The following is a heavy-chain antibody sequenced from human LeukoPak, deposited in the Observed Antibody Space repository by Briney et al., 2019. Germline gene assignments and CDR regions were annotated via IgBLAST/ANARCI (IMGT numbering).Heavy chain of an antibody. V-gene: IGHV3-74*01. CDR2: IDSDGSST. CDR1: GFTFSNSW. J-gene: IGHJ4*02. Sequence: QPGGSLRLSCAASGFTFSNSWMHWVRQVPGKGLVWVSRIDSDGSSTSYADSVKGRFTISRDNAKNTLYLQMNSLRAEDTAVYFCARAAGGVKLDYWGQGTLVTVSS. D-gene: IGHD3-16*01. CDR3: ARAAGGVKLDY.